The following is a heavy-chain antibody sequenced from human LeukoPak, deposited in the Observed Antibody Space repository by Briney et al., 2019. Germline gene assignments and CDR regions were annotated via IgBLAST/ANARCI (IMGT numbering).Heavy chain of an antibody. CDR3: ARAWVVAATPGYWYFDL. CDR1: GGSISSGDYY. Sequence: SETLSLTCTVSGGSISSGDYYWSWIRQPPGKGLEWIGYIYYSGSTYYNPSLKSRVTISVDTSKNQFSLKLSSVTAADTAVYYCARAWVVAATPGYWYFDLWGRGTLVTVSS. CDR2: IYYSGST. J-gene: IGHJ2*01. V-gene: IGHV4-30-4*08. D-gene: IGHD2-15*01.